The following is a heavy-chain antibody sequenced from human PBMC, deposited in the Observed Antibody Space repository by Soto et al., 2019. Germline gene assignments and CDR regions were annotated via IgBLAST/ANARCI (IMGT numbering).Heavy chain of an antibody. J-gene: IGHJ4*02. CDR2: IYYAGDT. V-gene: IGHV4-39*01. CDR3: ARQDATMGYYAFWSGFALAR. Sequence: SETLSLTCTVSGGSISSSSYYWGWIRQPPGKGLEWIGSIYYAGDTHYNPSLKSRVTISVDRSNNQFSLKLTSVTAADTALYYCARQDATMGYYAFWSGFALARWGQGTLVTVSS. D-gene: IGHD3-3*01. CDR1: GGSISSSSYY.